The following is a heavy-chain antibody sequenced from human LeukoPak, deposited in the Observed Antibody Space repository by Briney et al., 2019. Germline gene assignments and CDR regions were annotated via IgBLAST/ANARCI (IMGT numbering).Heavy chain of an antibody. CDR1: GGSISSGSYY. V-gene: IGHV4-61*02. Sequence: PSQTLSLTCTVSGGSISSGSYYWSWIRQPAGKGLEWIGRIYTSGSTNYNPSLKSRVTISVDTSKNQFSLKLSSVTAADTAVYYCARDLGDYGDYCFDYWGQGTLVTVSS. J-gene: IGHJ4*02. CDR2: IYTSGST. CDR3: ARDLGDYGDYCFDY. D-gene: IGHD4-17*01.